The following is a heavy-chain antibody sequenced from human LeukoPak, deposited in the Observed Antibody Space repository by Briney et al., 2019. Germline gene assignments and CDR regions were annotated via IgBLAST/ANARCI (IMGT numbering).Heavy chain of an antibody. D-gene: IGHD6-6*01. Sequence: AGGSLRLSCAASGFTFSSYWMSWVRQAPGKGLEWVANIKQDGSEKYYVDSVKGRFTISRDNAKNSLYLQMNSLRAEDTAVYYCARVVGSSFRYYYCYMDVWGKGTTVTVSS. J-gene: IGHJ6*03. CDR3: ARVVGSSFRYYYCYMDV. CDR2: IKQDGSEK. V-gene: IGHV3-7*01. CDR1: GFTFSSYW.